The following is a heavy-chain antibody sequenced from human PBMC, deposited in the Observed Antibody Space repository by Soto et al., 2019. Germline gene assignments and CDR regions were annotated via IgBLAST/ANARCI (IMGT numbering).Heavy chain of an antibody. CDR3: AKDRAVTSNAFDI. D-gene: IGHD4-17*01. J-gene: IGHJ3*02. Sequence: SLSLSCPASGFTFDDYAMHWVRQAPGKGLEWVSGISWNSGSIGYADSVKGRFTISRDNAKNSLYLQMNSLRAEDTALYYCAKDRAVTSNAFDIWGQGKMVTVSS. CDR2: ISWNSGSI. CDR1: GFTFDDYA. V-gene: IGHV3-9*01.